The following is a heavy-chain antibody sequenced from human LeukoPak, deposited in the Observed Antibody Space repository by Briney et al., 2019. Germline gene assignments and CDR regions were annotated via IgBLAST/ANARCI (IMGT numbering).Heavy chain of an antibody. V-gene: IGHV3-21*01. D-gene: IGHD5-24*01. Sequence: GGSLRLSCAASGFTFSSYSMNWVRQAPGKGLEWVSSISSSSSYIYYVDSVKGRFTISRDNSKNTLYLQMNSLKAEDTAVYYCTKVADGYRPDYWGQGTLVTVSS. CDR2: ISSSSSYI. CDR3: TKVADGYRPDY. CDR1: GFTFSSYS. J-gene: IGHJ4*02.